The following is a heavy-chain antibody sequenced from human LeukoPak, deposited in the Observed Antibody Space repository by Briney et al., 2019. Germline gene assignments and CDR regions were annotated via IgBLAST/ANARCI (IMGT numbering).Heavy chain of an antibody. Sequence: GGSLRLSCAASGFTFSSYAMSWVRQAPGKGLEWVLAISGSGGSTYYADSVKGRFTISRDNSKNTLYLQMNSLRAEDTAVYYCAKDSSGRQPSTDFDYWGQGTLVTVSS. CDR3: AKDSSGRQPSTDFDY. J-gene: IGHJ4*02. CDR1: GFTFSSYA. CDR2: ISGSGGST. V-gene: IGHV3-23*01. D-gene: IGHD6-19*01.